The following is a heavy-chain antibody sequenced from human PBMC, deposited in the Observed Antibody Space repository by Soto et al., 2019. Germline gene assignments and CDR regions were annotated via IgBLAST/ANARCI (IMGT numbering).Heavy chain of an antibody. CDR1: GFSLSTSGVG. CDR2: IYWSGDE. Sequence: QGTLKESGPTLVKPTQTLTLTCSFSGFSLSTSGVGVGWIRQSPGKALEWLALIYWSGDEHYRPSLKSRLTIIKDTSKSHVVLVMTDMDPVDTATYYSARGLATLPFFAFDICGQGTMVTVSS. CDR3: ARGLATLPFFAFDI. D-gene: IGHD6-6*01. J-gene: IGHJ3*02. V-gene: IGHV2-5*01.